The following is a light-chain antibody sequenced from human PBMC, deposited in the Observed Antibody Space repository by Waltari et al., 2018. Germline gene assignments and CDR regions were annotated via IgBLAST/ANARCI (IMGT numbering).Light chain of an antibody. Sequence: DIVLTQSPDYLPVSVCEKTTITCTASPSVVFSSNNKNYLAWYQQKPGQPPKLLITWASTRESGVPYRFIGSGSETDFTLTISSLQAEDVAVYYCQQCYTFPYTFGQGTKLEIK. CDR1: PSVVFSSNNKNY. CDR3: QQCYTFPYT. V-gene: IGKV4-1*01. CDR2: WAS. J-gene: IGKJ2*01.